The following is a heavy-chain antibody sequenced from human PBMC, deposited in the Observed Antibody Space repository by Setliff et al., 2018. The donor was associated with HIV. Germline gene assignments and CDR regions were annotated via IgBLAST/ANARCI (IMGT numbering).Heavy chain of an antibody. CDR2: MYPGTSTT. CDR1: GYSFTSYW. V-gene: IGHV5-51*01. D-gene: IGHD3-22*01. J-gene: IGHJ3*01. Sequence: PGESLKISCKGSGYSFTSYWIGWVRQMPGKGLEWMGIMYPGTSTTKYSPSFQGPVTISADKSISTTYLQWSSLKASDTAMYYCASRSGYSGDAFDVWGQGTMVTVSS. CDR3: ASRSGYSGDAFDV.